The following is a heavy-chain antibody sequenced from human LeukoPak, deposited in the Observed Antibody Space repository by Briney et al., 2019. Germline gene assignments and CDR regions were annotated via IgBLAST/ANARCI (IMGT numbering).Heavy chain of an antibody. J-gene: IGHJ5*02. Sequence: ASVTVSCKASGYTFTVYYMHWVRQGPGQGLEWMGWINPYSGGTNYAQKFQGRVTMTRDTSISTAYMELSSLRSEDAAVYYCARGRRGIAAAGIYLSWFDPWGQRTLVTVSS. D-gene: IGHD6-13*01. CDR1: GYTFTVYY. CDR2: INPYSGGT. CDR3: ARGRRGIAAAGIYLSWFDP. V-gene: IGHV1-2*02.